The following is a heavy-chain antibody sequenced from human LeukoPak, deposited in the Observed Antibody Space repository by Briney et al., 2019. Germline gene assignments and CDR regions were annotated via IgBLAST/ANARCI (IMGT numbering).Heavy chain of an antibody. J-gene: IGHJ5*02. D-gene: IGHD5-12*01. Sequence: PGGSLRLSCAASEFTFSSYWMNWVRRAPGKGLEWVANINQDGSEKNYVDSVKGRFTISRDNAKNSVYLQMNSLRAEDTAVYYCARDPRINSISWGQGTLVTVSS. V-gene: IGHV3-7*01. CDR2: INQDGSEK. CDR3: ARDPRINSIS. CDR1: EFTFSSYW.